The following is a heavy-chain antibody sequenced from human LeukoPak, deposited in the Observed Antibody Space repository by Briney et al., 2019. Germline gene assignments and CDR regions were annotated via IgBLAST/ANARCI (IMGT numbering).Heavy chain of an antibody. J-gene: IGHJ4*02. Sequence: GGSLRLSCAASGFTFSSDWMSWVRLAPGKGLEWVANIRKDGSEKYYVDSVKGRFTISRDNAKNSLYLQMNSLRAEDTAVYYCVRDGDYYFDYWGQGTLVTVSS. CDR2: IRKDGSEK. CDR3: VRDGDYYFDY. V-gene: IGHV3-7*01. D-gene: IGHD2-21*02. CDR1: GFTFSSDW.